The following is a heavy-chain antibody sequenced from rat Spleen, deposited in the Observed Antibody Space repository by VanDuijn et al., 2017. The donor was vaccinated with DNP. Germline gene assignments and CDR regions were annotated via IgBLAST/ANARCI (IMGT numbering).Heavy chain of an antibody. Sequence: EVQLQESGPGLVKPSQSLSLTCSVTGYSITSNFRWSWIRKFPGNKLEWMGYINGAGKTNYNPSLKSRISITRDTSKNQFFLQVNSVTTEVSATYYCAIQLGVFDYWGQGVLVTVSS. V-gene: IGHV3-3*01. CDR1: GYSITSNFR. CDR2: INGAGKT. CDR3: AIQLGVFDY. J-gene: IGHJ2*01. D-gene: IGHD5-1*01.